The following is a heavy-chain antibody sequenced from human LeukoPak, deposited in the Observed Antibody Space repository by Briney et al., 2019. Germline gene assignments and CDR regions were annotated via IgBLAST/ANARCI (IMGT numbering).Heavy chain of an antibody. CDR1: GYTFTGYY. J-gene: IGHJ4*02. D-gene: IGHD5-24*01. Sequence: ASVKVSCKASGYTFTGYYMHRVRQAPGQGLEWMGRIIPILGIANYAQKFQGRVTITADKSTSTAYMELSSLRSEDTAVYYCARDLESRDETGYWGQGILVTVSS. CDR2: IIPILGIA. V-gene: IGHV1-69*04. CDR3: ARDLESRDETGY.